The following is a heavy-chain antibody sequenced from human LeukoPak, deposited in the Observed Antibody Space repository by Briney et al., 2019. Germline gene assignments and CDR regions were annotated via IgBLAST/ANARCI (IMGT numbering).Heavy chain of an antibody. Sequence: ASVKVPCKAFGYSFISYGITWVRQAPGQGLEWMGWISAYNGNTNYAQKVQGRVTMTTDTSTSTAYMEVRSLRSDDTAVYYCARDRGRYYYYGLDVWGKGTTVTVSS. CDR1: GYSFISYG. D-gene: IGHD1-26*01. CDR3: ARDRGRYYYYGLDV. CDR2: ISAYNGNT. J-gene: IGHJ6*04. V-gene: IGHV1-18*01.